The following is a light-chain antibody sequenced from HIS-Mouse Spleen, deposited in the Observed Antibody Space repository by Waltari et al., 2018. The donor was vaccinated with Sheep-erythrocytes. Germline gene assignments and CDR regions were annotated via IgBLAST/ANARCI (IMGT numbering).Light chain of an antibody. CDR1: SSAVGGYNY. Sequence: QSALTQPASVSGSPVQSITISCTGTSSAVGGYNYVSWYQQHPGKAPKLMIYEVSNRPSGVSNRFSGSKSGNTASLTISGLQAEDEADYYCSSYTSSSTWVFGGGTKLTVL. V-gene: IGLV2-14*01. CDR2: EVS. J-gene: IGLJ3*02. CDR3: SSYTSSSTWV.